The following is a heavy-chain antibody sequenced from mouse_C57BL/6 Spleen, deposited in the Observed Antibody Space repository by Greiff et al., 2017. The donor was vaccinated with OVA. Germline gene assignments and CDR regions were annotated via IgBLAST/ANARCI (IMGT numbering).Heavy chain of an antibody. V-gene: IGHV1-81*01. J-gene: IGHJ2*01. CDR1: GYTFTSYG. D-gene: IGHD3-2*02. CDR2: LYPRSGNT. CDR3: ARLGEGGHLRLLDFYY. Sequence: QVQLQQSGAELARPGASVKLSCKASGYTFTSYGISWVKQRPGQGLEWIGELYPRSGNTYYNEKFKGKATLTADKSSSTAYMELRSLTSEDSAFYCRARLGEGGHLRLLDFYYWGQGTTLSASS.